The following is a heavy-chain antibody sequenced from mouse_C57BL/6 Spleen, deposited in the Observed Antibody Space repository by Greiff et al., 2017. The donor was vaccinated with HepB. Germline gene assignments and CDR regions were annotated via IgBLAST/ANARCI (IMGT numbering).Heavy chain of an antibody. D-gene: IGHD1-1*01. J-gene: IGHJ2*01. CDR2: IDPEDGEN. V-gene: IGHV14-2*01. CDR3: AVMTTVVASFDY. Sequence: VQLQQSGAELVKPGASVKLSCTASGFNIKDYYMHWVKQRTEQGLEWIGRIDPEDGENKYAAKFRGKATITADTSSNTAYLQLGSLTSGDTAVYYRAVMTTVVASFDYWGQGITLTVSS. CDR1: GFNIKDYY.